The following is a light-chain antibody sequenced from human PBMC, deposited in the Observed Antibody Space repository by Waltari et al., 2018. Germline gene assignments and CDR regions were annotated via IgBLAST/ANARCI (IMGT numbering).Light chain of an antibody. CDR1: QSVGRT. J-gene: IGKJ1*01. V-gene: IGKV3-20*01. CDR3: QQYVRLPVT. Sequence: EIVLTQSPGTLSLSPGERATLSCRTSQSVGRTLAWYQQKPGQAPRLLIYGASIRATGIPDRFSGSGSGTDFSLTISRLEPEDFAVYYCQQYVRLPVTFGQGTKVEIK. CDR2: GAS.